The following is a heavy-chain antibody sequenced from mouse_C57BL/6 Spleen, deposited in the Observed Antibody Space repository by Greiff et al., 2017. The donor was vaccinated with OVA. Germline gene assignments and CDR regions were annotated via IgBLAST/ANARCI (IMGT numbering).Heavy chain of an antibody. Sequence: VQLQQSGPELVKPGASVKISCKASGYTFTDYYMNWVKQSHGKSLEWIGDINPNNGGTSYNQKFKGKATLTVDKSSSTAYMELRSLTSEDSAVYYCARKSKTYYFDYWGQGTTLTVSS. D-gene: IGHD2-5*01. CDR3: ARKSKTYYFDY. V-gene: IGHV1-26*01. CDR2: INPNNGGT. J-gene: IGHJ2*01. CDR1: GYTFTDYY.